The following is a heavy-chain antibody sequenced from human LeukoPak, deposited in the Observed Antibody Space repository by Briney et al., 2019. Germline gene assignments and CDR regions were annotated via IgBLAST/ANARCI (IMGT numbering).Heavy chain of an antibody. Sequence: ASVKVSCKASGGTFSSYAISWVRQAPGQGLEWMGWINFYNGNIDYAQKLQGRVTMTTDTSTSTAYMELRSLRSDDTAVYYCARDSDSSGTRGNWFDPWGQGTLVTVSS. CDR3: ARDSDSSGTRGNWFDP. V-gene: IGHV1-18*01. J-gene: IGHJ5*02. D-gene: IGHD3-22*01. CDR1: GGTFSSYA. CDR2: INFYNGNI.